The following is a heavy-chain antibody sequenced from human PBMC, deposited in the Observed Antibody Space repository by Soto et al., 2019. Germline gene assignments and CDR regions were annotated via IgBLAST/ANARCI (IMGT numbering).Heavy chain of an antibody. Sequence: ASVKVSCKTSGYSFIDYYIHWMRQAPGQGLEWMGWISPNSGASSYTQNFQGRVTMTRDRSTATVYMEVTGLRSDDTAVYYCARWRDVVATHDSLVQRTLVAVSS. CDR3: ARWRDVVATHDS. V-gene: IGHV1-2*02. J-gene: IGHJ4*02. CDR2: ISPNSGAS. D-gene: IGHD5-12*01. CDR1: GYSFIDYY.